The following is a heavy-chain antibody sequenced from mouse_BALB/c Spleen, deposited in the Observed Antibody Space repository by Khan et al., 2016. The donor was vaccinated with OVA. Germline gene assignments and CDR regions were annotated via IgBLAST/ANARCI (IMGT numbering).Heavy chain of an antibody. V-gene: IGHV7-3*02. CDR3: ARDTGTWFAY. D-gene: IGHD4-1*01. Sequence: EVELVESGGDLVQPGGSLRLSCATSGFTFTDYYMSWVRQPPGKALEWLGFIRNKANGYTTEYSASVKGRFTISRDNSQSILYLQMNTLRAEDSATYYCARDTGTWFAYWGQGTLVTVSA. J-gene: IGHJ3*01. CDR1: GFTFTDYY. CDR2: IRNKANGYTT.